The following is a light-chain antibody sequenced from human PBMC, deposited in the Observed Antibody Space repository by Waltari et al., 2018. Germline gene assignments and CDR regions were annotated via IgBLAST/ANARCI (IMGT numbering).Light chain of an antibody. CDR2: DAS. J-gene: IGKJ2*01. V-gene: IGKV3-11*01. Sequence: EIVLTQSPVTLSLSPGERATLSCRASQSVSSYLAWYQQKPGQAPRLLIYDASNRATCIPARFSGSGSGTDFTLTISSLEPEDFAVYYCQQRSNWPPTCGQGTKLEIK. CDR3: QQRSNWPPT. CDR1: QSVSSY.